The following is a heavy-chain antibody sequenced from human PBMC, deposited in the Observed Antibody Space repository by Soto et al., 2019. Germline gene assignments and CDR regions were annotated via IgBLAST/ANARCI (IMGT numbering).Heavy chain of an antibody. D-gene: IGHD2-8*01. CDR2: IIPIFCTA. J-gene: IGHJ5*02. Sequence: QVQLVQSGAEVKKPGSSVKVSCKASGGTFSSYAISWVRQAPGQWLEWMGGIIPIFCTANYAQKFQVRVTITADESTSTAYMELSSLRSEDKDVYYCAIADLGIVLGGWFELWGQGTLVTVSS. CDR1: GGTFSSYA. V-gene: IGHV1-69*01. CDR3: AIADLGIVLGGWFEL.